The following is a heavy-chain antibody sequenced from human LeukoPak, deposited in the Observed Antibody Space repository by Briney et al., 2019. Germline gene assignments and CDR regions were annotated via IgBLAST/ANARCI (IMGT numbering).Heavy chain of an antibody. J-gene: IGHJ4*02. CDR1: GDSITSTSYY. Sequence: SETLSLTCSVSGDSITSTSYYWGWIRQSPERGLEWIGSVYYTGGTYYSPSLKSRVTISVDTSKNQFSLKLSSVTAADTAVYYCARHPRGYFDWLPHFDYWGQGTLVTVSS. D-gene: IGHD3-9*01. CDR3: ARHPRGYFDWLPHFDY. V-gene: IGHV4-39*01. CDR2: VYYTGGT.